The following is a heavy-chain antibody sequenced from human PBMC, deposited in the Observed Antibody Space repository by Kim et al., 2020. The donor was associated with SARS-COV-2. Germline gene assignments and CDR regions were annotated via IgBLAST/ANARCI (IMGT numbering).Heavy chain of an antibody. D-gene: IGHD3-10*01. CDR3: ARDFWSGFGQIYYYYGMDV. V-gene: IGHV3-7*01. Sequence: GGSLRLSCAASGFTFSSYWMSWVRQAPGKGLEWVANIKQDGSEKYYVDSVKGRFTISRDNAKNSLYLQMNSLRAEDTAVYYCARDFWSGFGQIYYYYGMDVWGQGTTVTVSS. CDR2: IKQDGSEK. CDR1: GFTFSSYW. J-gene: IGHJ6*02.